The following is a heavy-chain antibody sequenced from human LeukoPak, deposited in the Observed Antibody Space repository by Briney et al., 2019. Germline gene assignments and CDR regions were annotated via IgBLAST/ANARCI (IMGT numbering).Heavy chain of an antibody. CDR3: SLLMGANLDY. CDR2: IYPGDSDT. J-gene: IGHJ4*02. V-gene: IGHV5-51*01. CDR1: GYSFTSYW. D-gene: IGHD1-26*01. Sequence: GESLQISCQGSGYSFTSYWIGWVRQMSGKGLEWMGIIYPGDSDTRYSPSFQGQVTISADKSISTAYLQWSSLKASDTAMYYCSLLMGANLDYWGQGTLVTVSS.